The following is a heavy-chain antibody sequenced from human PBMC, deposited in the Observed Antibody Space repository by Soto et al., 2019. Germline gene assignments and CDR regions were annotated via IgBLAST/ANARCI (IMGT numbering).Heavy chain of an antibody. CDR1: GGSISSYY. CDR3: ARAEYSSGWYGRDAFDI. D-gene: IGHD6-19*01. CDR2: IYYSGST. Sequence: QVQLQESGPGLVKPSETLSLTCTVSGGSISSYYWSWIRQPPGKGLEWIGYIYYSGSTNYNPSLKSRVTISVDTSKNQFSLKPSSVTAADTAVYYCARAEYSSGWYGRDAFDIWGQGTMVTVSS. V-gene: IGHV4-59*01. J-gene: IGHJ3*02.